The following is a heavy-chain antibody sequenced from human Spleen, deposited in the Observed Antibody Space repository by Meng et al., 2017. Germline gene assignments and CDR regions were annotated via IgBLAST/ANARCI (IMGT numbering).Heavy chain of an antibody. CDR3: ARDENISLGKLFGDY. CDR1: GYTFTAYY. Sequence: ASVKVSCKPSGYTFTAYYIHWVRQAPGQGLEWMGHINPDTGDTLYAQKFQGRVSMIGDTSNSTAYVELSGLRSDDTAVYYCARDENISLGKLFGDYLGQGTLVTVSS. V-gene: IGHV1-2*06. CDR2: INPDTGDT. J-gene: IGHJ4*02. D-gene: IGHD2-21*01.